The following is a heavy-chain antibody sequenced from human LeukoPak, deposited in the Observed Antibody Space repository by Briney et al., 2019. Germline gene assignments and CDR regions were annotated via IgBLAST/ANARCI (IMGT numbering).Heavy chain of an antibody. CDR1: GFTFISYT. CDR3: ARARVRYAFDI. J-gene: IGHJ3*02. V-gene: IGHV3-7*01. D-gene: IGHD3-10*01. CDR2: IKQDGSEK. Sequence: GGSLRLSCAASGFTFISYTMNWVRQAPGKGLEWVANIKQDGSEKYYVDTVKGRFTISRDNAKNSLYLQMNSLRAEDTAVYYCARARVRYAFDIWGQGTMVTVSS.